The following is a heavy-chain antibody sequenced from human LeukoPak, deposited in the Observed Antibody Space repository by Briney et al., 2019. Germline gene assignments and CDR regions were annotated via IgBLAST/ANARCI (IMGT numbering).Heavy chain of an antibody. J-gene: IGHJ4*02. D-gene: IGHD1-26*01. CDR1: GGSISSSNW. CDR2: IYHSGST. V-gene: IGHV4-4*02. Sequence: SETLSLTCAVSGGSISSSNWWSWVRQPPGKGLEWIGEIYHSGSTNYNPSLKSRVTISVDPSKNQFSLKLSSVTAADTAVYYCARETSGVSGSPFFDYWGQGTLVTVSS. CDR3: ARETSGVSGSPFFDY.